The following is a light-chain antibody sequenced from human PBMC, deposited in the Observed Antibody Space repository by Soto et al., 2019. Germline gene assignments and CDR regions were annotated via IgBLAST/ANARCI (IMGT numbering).Light chain of an antibody. V-gene: IGKV1-39*01. CDR2: AAS. Sequence: DVQMTQSPSSLSASVGDRVTITCRASQSISSYLNWYQQKPGKAPKLLIYAASSLQSGVPSRFSGSGSGTDFTLTISRLQPVDFATYYCQKSYSPQITFGGGTKVEIK. CDR3: QKSYSPQIT. CDR1: QSISSY. J-gene: IGKJ4*02.